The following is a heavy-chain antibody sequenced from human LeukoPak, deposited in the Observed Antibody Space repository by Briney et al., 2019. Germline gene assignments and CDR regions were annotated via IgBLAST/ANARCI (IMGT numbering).Heavy chain of an antibody. Sequence: GGSLRLSCAASGFTFSTYGFHWVRQAPGKGLEWVAVISYDDTYKYYADSVRGRSTISRDNSKNTLYLQMNSLRAEDTAVYYCARGAAAGSSYYFDYWGQGTLVTVSS. V-gene: IGHV3-30*03. D-gene: IGHD6-13*01. CDR1: GFTFSTYG. CDR3: ARGAAAGSSYYFDY. J-gene: IGHJ4*02. CDR2: ISYDDTYK.